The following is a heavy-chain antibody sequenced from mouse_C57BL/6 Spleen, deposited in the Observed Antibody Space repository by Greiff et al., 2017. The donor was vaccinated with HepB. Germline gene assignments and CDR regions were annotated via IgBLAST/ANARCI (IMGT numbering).Heavy chain of an antibody. CDR2: ISSGGSYT. CDR1: GFTFSSYG. V-gene: IGHV5-6*01. CDR3: ARIGDYYGSSPALWFAY. D-gene: IGHD1-1*01. J-gene: IGHJ3*01. Sequence: EVQLVESGGDLVKPGGSLKLSCAASGFTFSSYGMSWVRQTPDKRLEWVATISSGGSYTYYPDSVKGRFTISRDNAKNTLYLQMSSLKSEDTAMYYCARIGDYYGSSPALWFAYWGQGTLVTVSA.